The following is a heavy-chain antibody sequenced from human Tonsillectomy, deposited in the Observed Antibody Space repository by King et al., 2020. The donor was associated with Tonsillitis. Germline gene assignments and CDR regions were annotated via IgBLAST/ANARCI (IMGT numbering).Heavy chain of an antibody. CDR3: ARDYWSGGSCYNGMDV. Sequence: VQLQQWGAGLLKPSETLSLTCAVYGGSFSGYYWSGIRQPPGKGREWIGEVSHSGSNNYNPSLKSRVTISVETSKHHFSLKLSSVTAADTAVYYFARDYWSGGSCYNGMDVWGQGTTGTVSS. CDR2: VSHSGSN. J-gene: IGHJ6*02. D-gene: IGHD2-15*01. CDR1: GGSFSGYY. V-gene: IGHV4-34*01.